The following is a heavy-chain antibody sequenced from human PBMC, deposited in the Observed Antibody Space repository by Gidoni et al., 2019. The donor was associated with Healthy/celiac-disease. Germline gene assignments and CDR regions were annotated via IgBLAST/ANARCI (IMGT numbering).Heavy chain of an antibody. Sequence: QVQLVESGGGVVQPGRSLSLSCAASGFTFSSYGMHWVRQAPGKGLEWVAVISYDGSNKYYADSVKGRFTISRDNSKNTLYLQMNSLRAEDTAVYYCAKAKSDRYYYYYGMDVWGQGTTVTVSS. D-gene: IGHD2-21*02. J-gene: IGHJ6*02. CDR3: AKAKSDRYYYYYGMDV. CDR1: GFTFSSYG. CDR2: ISYDGSNK. V-gene: IGHV3-30*18.